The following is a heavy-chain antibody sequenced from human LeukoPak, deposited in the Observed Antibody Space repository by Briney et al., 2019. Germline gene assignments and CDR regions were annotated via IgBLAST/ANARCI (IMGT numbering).Heavy chain of an antibody. J-gene: IGHJ5*02. Sequence: GGSLRLSCAASGFTFNAFGMNWVRQAPGKGLEWVSYIGTTSGAIYYADSVKGRFTISRDSAKNSLYLQMNSLRAEDTAVYYCAKGIAVAGTNHWGQGTLVTVSS. V-gene: IGHV3-48*01. CDR2: IGTTSGAI. CDR3: AKGIAVAGTNH. CDR1: GFTFNAFG. D-gene: IGHD6-19*01.